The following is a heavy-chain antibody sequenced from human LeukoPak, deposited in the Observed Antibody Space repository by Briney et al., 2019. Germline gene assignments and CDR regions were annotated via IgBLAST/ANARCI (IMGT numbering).Heavy chain of an antibody. Sequence: SGTLSLTCAVSGGSISSTNWWSWVRQPPGKGLEWIGEMYHSGSTNYNPSLKSRVTISVDKSKNQFSLNLSSVTAADTAMYYCARLYCSGGTCYSFDSWGQGTLVTVSS. CDR2: MYHSGST. J-gene: IGHJ4*02. CDR3: ARLYCSGGTCYSFDS. D-gene: IGHD2-15*01. V-gene: IGHV4-4*02. CDR1: GGSISSTNW.